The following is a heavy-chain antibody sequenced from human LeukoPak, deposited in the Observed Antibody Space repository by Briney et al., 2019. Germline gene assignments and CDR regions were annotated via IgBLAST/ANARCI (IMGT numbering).Heavy chain of an antibody. CDR2: IYYSGST. CDR3: ARRGSDWGQFDY. Sequence: SETPSLTCSVSGGSISSYYWSWIRQPPGKGLEWIGYIYYSGSTNYNPSLKSRVTISVDTSKNQFSLKLSSVTAADTAVYYCARRGSDWGQFDYWGQGTLVTVSS. CDR1: GGSISSYY. V-gene: IGHV4-59*08. D-gene: IGHD6-19*01. J-gene: IGHJ4*02.